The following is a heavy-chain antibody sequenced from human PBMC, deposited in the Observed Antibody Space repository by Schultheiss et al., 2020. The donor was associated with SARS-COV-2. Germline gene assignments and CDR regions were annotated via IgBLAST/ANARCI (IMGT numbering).Heavy chain of an antibody. CDR3: ARGSGYDEDYYYYYMDV. CDR1: GFTFSSYE. CDR2: FSGSGGST. Sequence: GGSLRLSCAASGFTFSSYEMNWVRQAPGKGLEWVSAFSGSGGSTYYADSVKGRFTISRDNAKNSLYLQMNSLRAEDTAVYYCARGSGYDEDYYYYYMDVWGKGTTVTVSS. V-gene: IGHV3-48*03. J-gene: IGHJ6*03. D-gene: IGHD5-12*01.